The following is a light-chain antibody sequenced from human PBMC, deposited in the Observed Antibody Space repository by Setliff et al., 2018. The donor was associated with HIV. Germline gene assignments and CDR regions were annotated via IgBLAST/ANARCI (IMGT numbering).Light chain of an antibody. V-gene: IGLV2-14*01. Sequence: QSALTQPASVSASPGQSITISCTGTSNDVGAYDYVSWYQQLPGKAPKLIIFEVHYRPSWGSARFSGSKSGNTASLTISGLQAENEAHYYCCSYTRGTLIFGGGTKVTVL. CDR1: SNDVGAYDY. CDR2: EVH. J-gene: IGLJ2*01. CDR3: CSYTRGTLI.